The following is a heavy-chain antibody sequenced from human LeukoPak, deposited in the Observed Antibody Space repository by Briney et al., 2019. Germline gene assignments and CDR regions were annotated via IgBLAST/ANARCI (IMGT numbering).Heavy chain of an antibody. CDR3: AKDAFYSNYGIPRFDP. D-gene: IGHD4-11*01. V-gene: IGHV3-23*01. CDR2: ISGGCGST. J-gene: IGHJ5*02. CDR1: GFTFSSYA. Sequence: GGSLRLSCAASGFTFSSYAMSWVRQAPGKGLEWVSGISGGCGSTYYADSVKGRFTISRDNSKNTLYLQMNSLRAEDTAVYYCAKDAFYSNYGIPRFDPWGQGTLVTVSS.